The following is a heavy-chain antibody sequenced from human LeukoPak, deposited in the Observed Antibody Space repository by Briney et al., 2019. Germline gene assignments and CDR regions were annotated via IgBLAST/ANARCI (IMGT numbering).Heavy chain of an antibody. D-gene: IGHD1-1*01. J-gene: IGHJ4*02. CDR3: AHLTTSAFYYDY. V-gene: IGHV2-5*01. CDR2: IYWNDDE. Sequence: SGPTLVNPTETLTLTCTCSGFSLTSSGVAVGWIRQPPGKALEWLGHIYWNDDEYYNTFLRSRLTTTKDTSENQVVLTMTNVDPVDTATYFCAHLTTSAFYYDYWGQGILVTVSS. CDR1: GFSLTSSGVA.